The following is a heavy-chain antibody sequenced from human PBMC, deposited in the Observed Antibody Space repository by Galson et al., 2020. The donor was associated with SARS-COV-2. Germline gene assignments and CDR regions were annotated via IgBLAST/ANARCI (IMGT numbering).Heavy chain of an antibody. V-gene: IGHV3-33*01. CDR2: IWYDGSNK. CDR3: ARARGYSGYDLYAFDI. J-gene: IGHJ3*02. CDR1: GFTFSNYG. Sequence: GGSLRLSCAASGFTFSNYGMHWVRQAPGKGLEWVAVIWYDGSNKYYADSVKGRFTISRDNSKNTLYLQMNSLRAEDTAVYYCARARGYSGYDLYAFDIWGQGTMVTVSS. D-gene: IGHD5-12*01.